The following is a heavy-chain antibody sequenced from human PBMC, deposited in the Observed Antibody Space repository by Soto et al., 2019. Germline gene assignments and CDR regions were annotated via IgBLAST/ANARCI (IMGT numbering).Heavy chain of an antibody. CDR3: AKDYLRWAQS. CDR1: GFTFSDYD. CDR2: IIGSVST. Sequence: XGFLGLAFPASGFTFSDYDMSWVRQAPGKGVEGVSAIIGSVSTLYADAVNGRYTISRQNCKNTLYLQMNSLRAEDTAVYYCAKDYLRWAQSWGQGTLVTVSS. V-gene: IGHV3-23*01. D-gene: IGHD1-26*01. J-gene: IGHJ4*02.